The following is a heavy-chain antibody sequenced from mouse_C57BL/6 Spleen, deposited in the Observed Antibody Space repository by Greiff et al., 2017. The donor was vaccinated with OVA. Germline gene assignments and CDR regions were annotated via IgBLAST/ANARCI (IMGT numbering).Heavy chain of an antibody. CDR2: IYPGDGDT. CDR3: AREYYGSDARDY. Sequence: QVQLKESGPELVKPGASVKISCKASGYAFSSSWMNWVKQRPGKGLEWIGRIYPGDGDTNYNGKFKGKATLTADKSSSTAYMQLSSLTSEDSAVYFCAREYYGSDARDYWGQGTSVTVSS. CDR1: GYAFSSSW. J-gene: IGHJ4*01. V-gene: IGHV1-82*01. D-gene: IGHD1-1*01.